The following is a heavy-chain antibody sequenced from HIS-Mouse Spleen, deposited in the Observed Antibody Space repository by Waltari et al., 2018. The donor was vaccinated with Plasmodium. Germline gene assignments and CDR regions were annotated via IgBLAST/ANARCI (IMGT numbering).Heavy chain of an antibody. CDR3: ARVLGYKAAAGTFVEYFQH. CDR2: INLNRGGT. V-gene: IGHV1-2*02. J-gene: IGHJ1*01. Sequence: QVQLVQSGAEMKKPGASVKVSCKASGYTFTGYYMHWVRQAPGQGLEWMGGINLNRGGTNYAQKFKGRVTMTRDTSISTAYMELSRLRSDDTAVYYCARVLGYKAAAGTFVEYFQHWGQGTLVTVSS. D-gene: IGHD6-13*01. CDR1: GYTFTGYY.